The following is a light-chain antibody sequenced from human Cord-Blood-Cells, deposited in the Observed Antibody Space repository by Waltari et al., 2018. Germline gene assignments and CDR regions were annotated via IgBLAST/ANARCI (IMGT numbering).Light chain of an antibody. CDR2: RNN. Sequence: QSVLTQPPSASGTPGQRVTISCSGSSSNIGSTYVYWYQQLPGTAPKPLIQRNNKRPSGVPDRFSGSKSGTSASLAISGLRSEDEADYYCAAWDDSLSGPGFYVVFGGGTKLTVL. CDR3: AAWDDSLSGPGFYVV. V-gene: IGLV1-47*01. J-gene: IGLJ2*01. CDR1: SSNIGSTY.